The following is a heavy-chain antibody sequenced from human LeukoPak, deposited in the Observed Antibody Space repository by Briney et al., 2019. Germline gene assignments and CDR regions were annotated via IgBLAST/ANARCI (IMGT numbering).Heavy chain of an antibody. Sequence: GGSLRLSCAASGFTFSDYYMSWIRQAPGKGLEWVSYISSSGSTIYYADSVKGRFTISRDNAKNSLYLQMNSLRAEDTAVYYCAKDRSSGYSYGYGEEYWGQGTLVTVSS. D-gene: IGHD5-18*01. CDR3: AKDRSSGYSYGYGEEY. V-gene: IGHV3-11*04. CDR2: ISSSGSTI. CDR1: GFTFSDYY. J-gene: IGHJ4*02.